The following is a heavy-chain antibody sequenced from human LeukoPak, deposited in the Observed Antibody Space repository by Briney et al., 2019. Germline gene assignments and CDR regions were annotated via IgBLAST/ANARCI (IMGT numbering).Heavy chain of an antibody. V-gene: IGHV3-21*01. Sequence: PGGSLRLSCAASGFTLNDYSMIWVRRAPGKGLEWVSSIRTGGDYRYYVDSVRGRFTISRDNAKKSLILQMNGLRDEDTAVYYCARRGGSSSRRSPIDYWGQGTLVTVSS. CDR1: GFTLNDYS. CDR2: IRTGGDYR. D-gene: IGHD6-6*01. CDR3: ARRGGSSSRRSPIDY. J-gene: IGHJ4*02.